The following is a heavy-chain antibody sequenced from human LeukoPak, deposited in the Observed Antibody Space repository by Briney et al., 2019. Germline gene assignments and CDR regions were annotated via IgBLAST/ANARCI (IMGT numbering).Heavy chain of an antibody. CDR2: IYYSGST. Sequence: GSLRLSCAASGFTFSSYAMSWVRQAPGKGLEWIGYIYYSGSTNYNPSLKSRVTISVDTSKNQFSLKLSSVTAADTAVYYCARGKRRSIIWQQLSFWFDPWGQGTLVTVSS. CDR3: ARGKRRSIIWQQLSFWFDP. J-gene: IGHJ5*02. V-gene: IGHV4-59*01. CDR1: GFTFSSYA. D-gene: IGHD6-13*01.